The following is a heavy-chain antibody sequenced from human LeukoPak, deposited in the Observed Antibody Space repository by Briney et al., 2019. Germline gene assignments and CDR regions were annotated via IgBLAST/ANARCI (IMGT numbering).Heavy chain of an antibody. Sequence: SETLSLTCTVSGGSISVSSYYWGWIRQPPGKGLEWIGNIFYNGKTYYNPSLKSRVTISVDTSKNQFSLKLSSVTAADTAVYYCARDEARVLDYWGQGTLVTVSS. CDR2: IFYNGKT. J-gene: IGHJ4*02. CDR3: ARDEARVLDY. CDR1: GGSISVSSYY. V-gene: IGHV4-39*07.